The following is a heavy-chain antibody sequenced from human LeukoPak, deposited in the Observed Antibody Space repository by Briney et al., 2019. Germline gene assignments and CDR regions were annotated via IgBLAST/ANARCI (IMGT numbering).Heavy chain of an antibody. CDR2: IWYDGSDT. J-gene: IGHJ4*02. CDR1: RFTFRNHG. CDR3: ARDRSLRYFDY. Sequence: GRPLRLSCAASRFTFRNHGMHWVRQAPGKGLEWVAVIWYDGSDTYYTDSVKGRFTISRDNSKNTLYLQMNSLRVEDTAVYYCARDRSLRYFDYWGQGTVVTVSS. V-gene: IGHV3-33*01.